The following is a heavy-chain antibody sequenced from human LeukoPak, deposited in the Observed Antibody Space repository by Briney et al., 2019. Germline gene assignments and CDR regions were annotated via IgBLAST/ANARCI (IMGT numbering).Heavy chain of an antibody. CDR1: GFTFSSYG. Sequence: SLRLSCAASGFTFSSYGMHWVRQAPGKGLEWVALISYGGNNKYYADSVKGRFTISRDNSKNTAYLQMNSLRAEDTAVYYCAKEMSSDSGSWNGYFDYWGQGTLVTVSS. CDR3: AKEMSSDSGSWNGYFDY. J-gene: IGHJ4*02. V-gene: IGHV3-30*18. CDR2: ISYGGNNK. D-gene: IGHD1-26*01.